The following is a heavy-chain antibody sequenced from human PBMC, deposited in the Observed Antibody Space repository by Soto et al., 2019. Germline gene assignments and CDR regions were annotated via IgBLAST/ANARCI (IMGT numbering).Heavy chain of an antibody. Sequence: PSVKVSCMVSGSSLSSNGIGWVRQATGRGHVWLGWIVSYNENKSSAPNQEDRHTMATDRSTTPAYMELRNLGSDDTALYYCGDVGGYSTGDYCIGVWGQGTPVTVSS. CDR2: IVSYNENK. D-gene: IGHD2-8*02. J-gene: IGHJ4*02. V-gene: IGHV1-18*04. CDR1: GSSLSSNG. CDR3: GDVGGYSTGDYCIGV.